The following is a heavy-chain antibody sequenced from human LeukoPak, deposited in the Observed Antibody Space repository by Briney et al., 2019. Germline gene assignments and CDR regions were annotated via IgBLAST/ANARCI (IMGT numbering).Heavy chain of an antibody. J-gene: IGHJ3*02. Sequence: PSETLSLTCTVSGGSISSGGYCWSWIRQHPGKGLEWIGSIYYSGSTYYNSSLKSRVTVSVDTSKNQFSLKLRSVTATDTAVYYCARHAEGSLRNAFDIWGQGTTVTVSS. CDR1: GGSISSGGYC. CDR2: IYYSGST. CDR3: ARHAEGSLRNAFDI. V-gene: IGHV4-39*01.